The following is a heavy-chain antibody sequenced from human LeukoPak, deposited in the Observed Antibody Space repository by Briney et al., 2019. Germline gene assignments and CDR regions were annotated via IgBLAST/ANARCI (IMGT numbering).Heavy chain of an antibody. D-gene: IGHD3-16*01. V-gene: IGHV3-74*01. J-gene: IGHJ3*02. Sequence: GGSLRLSCAASGFTFSSYWMQWVRQAPGKGLVWVSRINSDGSSTTYADSVKGRFTISRDNAKNTLYLQMNSLRAEDTAEYYCARVWGSDAFDIWGQGTMVTVSS. CDR1: GFTFSSYW. CDR2: INSDGSST. CDR3: ARVWGSDAFDI.